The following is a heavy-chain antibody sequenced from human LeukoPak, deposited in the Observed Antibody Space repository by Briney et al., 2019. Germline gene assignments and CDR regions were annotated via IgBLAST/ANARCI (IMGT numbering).Heavy chain of an antibody. V-gene: IGHV3-20*04. J-gene: IGHJ6*02. Sequence: GSLRLSCAASGFTFDDYGMSWVRQAPGKGLEWVSGINWNGGSTGYADSVKGRFTISRDNAKNSLYLQMSSLRAEDAAVYYCAREGGYQYYAMDVWGQGTTVTVSS. CDR1: GFTFDDYG. CDR3: AREGGYQYYAMDV. CDR2: INWNGGST. D-gene: IGHD3-16*01.